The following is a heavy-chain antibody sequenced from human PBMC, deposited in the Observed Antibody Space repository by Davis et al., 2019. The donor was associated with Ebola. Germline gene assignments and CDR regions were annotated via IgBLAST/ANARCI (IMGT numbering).Heavy chain of an antibody. CDR2: IYHSGST. CDR1: GGSISSGGYS. CDR3: ARVEHYYDSSGYLGWFDP. J-gene: IGHJ5*02. D-gene: IGHD3-22*01. V-gene: IGHV4-30-2*01. Sequence: PSETLSLTCAVSGGSISSGGYSWSWIRQPPGKGLEWIGYIYHSGSTYYNPSLKSRVTISVDRSKNQFSLKLSSVTAADTAVYYCARVEHYYDSSGYLGWFDPWGQGTLVTVSS.